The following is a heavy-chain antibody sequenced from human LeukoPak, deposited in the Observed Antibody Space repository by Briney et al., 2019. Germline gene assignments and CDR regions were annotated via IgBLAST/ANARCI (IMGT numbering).Heavy chain of an antibody. CDR1: GGTFSSYA. V-gene: IGHV1-69*01. CDR2: IIPIFGTA. D-gene: IGHD2-2*01. CDR3: ARDSTSFNDAFDI. J-gene: IGHJ3*02. Sequence: ASVKVPCKASGGTFSSYAISWVRQAPGQGLEWMGGIIPIFGTANYAQKFQGRVTITADESTSTAYMELSSLRSEDTAVYYCARDSTSFNDAFDIWGQGTMVTVSS.